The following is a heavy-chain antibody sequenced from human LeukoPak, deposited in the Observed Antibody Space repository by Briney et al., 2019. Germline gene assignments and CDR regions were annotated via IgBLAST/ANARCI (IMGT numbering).Heavy chain of an antibody. CDR1: GYTFTSYG. V-gene: IGHV1-18*01. J-gene: IGHJ4*02. Sequence: ASVKVSCKASGYTFTSYGISWVRQAPGQGLEWMGWISAYNGNTNYAQKLQGRVTMTTDTSTSTAYMELRSLRSDDTAVYYCARDRNYDFWSGYYSPTCVDYWGQGTLVTVSS. CDR2: ISAYNGNT. CDR3: ARDRNYDFWSGYYSPTCVDY. D-gene: IGHD3-3*01.